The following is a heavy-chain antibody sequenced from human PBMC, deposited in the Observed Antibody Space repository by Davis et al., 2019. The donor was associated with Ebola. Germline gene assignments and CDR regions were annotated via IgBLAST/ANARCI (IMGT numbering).Heavy chain of an antibody. D-gene: IGHD3-3*01. Sequence: SVKVSCKASGGTFSSYAISWVRQAPGQGLEWMGRIIPILGIANYAQKFQGRVTITADKSTSTAYMELSSLRSEDTAVYYCARDRAIFGVRNWFDPWGQGTLVTVSS. CDR2: IIPILGIA. CDR3: ARDRAIFGVRNWFDP. V-gene: IGHV1-69*04. CDR1: GGTFSSYA. J-gene: IGHJ5*02.